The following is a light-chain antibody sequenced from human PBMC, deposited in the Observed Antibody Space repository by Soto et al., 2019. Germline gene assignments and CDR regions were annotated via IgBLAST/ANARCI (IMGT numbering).Light chain of an antibody. Sequence: DIQLTQSPSFLSASVGDRVTITFRASQGISSYLAWYQQKPGKAPKLLIYAASTLQSGVPSRFSGSGSGTEFTLTISSLQPEDFATYYCQQLNSYRITFGQGTRLEIK. CDR3: QQLNSYRIT. J-gene: IGKJ5*01. V-gene: IGKV1-9*01. CDR1: QGISSY. CDR2: AAS.